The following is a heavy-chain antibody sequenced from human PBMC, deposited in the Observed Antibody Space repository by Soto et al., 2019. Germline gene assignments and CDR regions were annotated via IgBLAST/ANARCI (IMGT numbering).Heavy chain of an antibody. V-gene: IGHV4-39*01. CDR2: IYYSGST. D-gene: IGHD3-22*01. CDR3: ARLGNYYDSSGYISVGMVYFDY. Sequence: SETLSLTCTVSGGSISSSSYYWGWIRQPPGKGLEWIGSIYYSGSTYYNPSLKSRVTISVDTSKNQFSLKLSSVTAADTAVYYCARLGNYYDSSGYISVGMVYFDYWGQGTLVTVSS. CDR1: GGSISSSSYY. J-gene: IGHJ4*02.